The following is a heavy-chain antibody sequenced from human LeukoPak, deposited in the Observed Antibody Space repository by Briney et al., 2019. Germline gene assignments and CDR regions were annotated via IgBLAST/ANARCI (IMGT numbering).Heavy chain of an antibody. J-gene: IGHJ3*02. Sequence: SQTLSLTCTVSGGSISSGSYYWSWIRQPAGKGLEWIGRIYASGSTNYNPSLKSRVTMSVDTSQNQFSLKVSSVTAADTAVYYCARTMNGAFDIWGQGTMVTVSS. D-gene: IGHD3-22*01. CDR3: ARTMNGAFDI. CDR2: IYASGST. CDR1: GGSISSGSYY. V-gene: IGHV4-61*02.